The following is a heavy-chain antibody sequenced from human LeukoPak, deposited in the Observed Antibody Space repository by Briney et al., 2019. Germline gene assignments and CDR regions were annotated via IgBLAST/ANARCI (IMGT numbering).Heavy chain of an antibody. CDR3: ARGGYYYYYMDV. Sequence: PSETLSLTCTVSGGSISSYYWSWIRQPPGKGLEWIGYIYTSGSTNYNPSLKSRVTISVDTSKNQFSLKLSSVTAADTAVYYCARGGYYYYYMDVWGKGTTVTISS. CDR2: IYTSGST. V-gene: IGHV4-4*08. J-gene: IGHJ6*03. CDR1: GGSISSYY.